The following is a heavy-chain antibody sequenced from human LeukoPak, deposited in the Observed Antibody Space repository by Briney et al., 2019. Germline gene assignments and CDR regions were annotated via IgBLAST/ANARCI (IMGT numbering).Heavy chain of an antibody. CDR3: ARGYRSTTHCHFDS. V-gene: IGHV4-4*07. CDR1: GQSTTTYR. Sequence: SEALSLTCSVSGQSTTTYRWSWIRQSAAKGLEWMGRIDEDGSTTNSPSLRSRVTVSADTSKNQVSLKLKFVTAADTAVYFCARGYRSTTHCHFDSWGRGTLVTVSS. CDR2: IDEDGST. D-gene: IGHD2-2*01. J-gene: IGHJ5*01.